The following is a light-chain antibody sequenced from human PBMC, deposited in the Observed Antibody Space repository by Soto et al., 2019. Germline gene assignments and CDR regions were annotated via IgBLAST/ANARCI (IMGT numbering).Light chain of an antibody. Sequence: DIVMTQAPATLSVSPGQRATLSCRASQSISSNLAWYQHKPGQAPRPLIYDASSRATGIPARFSGSGSGTEFYLTNSSLQSQDIAVYYCQQYNNWPRTFGQGTKVEIK. CDR2: DAS. V-gene: IGKV3-15*01. CDR3: QQYNNWPRT. J-gene: IGKJ1*01. CDR1: QSISSN.